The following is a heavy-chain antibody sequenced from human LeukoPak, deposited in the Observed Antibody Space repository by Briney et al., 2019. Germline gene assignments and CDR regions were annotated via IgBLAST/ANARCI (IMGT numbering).Heavy chain of an antibody. V-gene: IGHV4-34*01. Sequence: SETLSLTCAVYGGSFSGYYWSWIRQPPGKELEWIGEINHSGSTNYNPSLKSRVTISVDTSKNQFSLKLSSVTAADTAVYYCASDLRGVAAAGIDYWGQGTLVTVSS. CDR1: GGSFSGYY. CDR2: INHSGST. CDR3: ASDLRGVAAAGIDY. J-gene: IGHJ4*02. D-gene: IGHD6-13*01.